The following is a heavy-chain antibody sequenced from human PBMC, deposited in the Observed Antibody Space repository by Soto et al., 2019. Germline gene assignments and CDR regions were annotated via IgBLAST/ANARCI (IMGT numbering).Heavy chain of an antibody. CDR1: GGSITSRSYF. J-gene: IGHJ5*02. CDR3: ARFRDFSYWFDP. V-gene: IGHV4-39*01. Sequence: KPSETLSLTCSVSGGSITSRSYFWGWIRQPPGKGLEWIGNIYYSGNTYYNPSLKSRVTISVDASQSQFSLKLTSVTAADTAVYYCARFRDFSYWFDPWGQGTQVTVSS. CDR2: IYYSGNT. D-gene: IGHD3-3*01.